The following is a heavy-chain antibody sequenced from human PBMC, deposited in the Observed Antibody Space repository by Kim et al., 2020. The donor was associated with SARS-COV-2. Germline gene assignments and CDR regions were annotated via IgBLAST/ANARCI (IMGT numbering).Heavy chain of an antibody. Sequence: SETLSLTCAVYGGSFSGYYWSWIRQPPGKGLEWIGEINHSGSTNYNPSLKSRVTISVDTSKNQFSLKLSSVTAADTAVYYCARVPSSSELEYDYWGQGTLVTVSS. V-gene: IGHV4-34*01. CDR3: ARVPSSSELEYDY. CDR1: GGSFSGYY. CDR2: INHSGST. D-gene: IGHD6-6*01. J-gene: IGHJ4*02.